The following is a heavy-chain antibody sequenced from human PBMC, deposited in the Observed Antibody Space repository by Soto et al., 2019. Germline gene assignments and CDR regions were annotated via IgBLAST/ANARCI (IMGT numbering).Heavy chain of an antibody. CDR2: IYYSGST. CDR1: GGCVSSGGSY. V-gene: IGHV4-31*03. CDR3: ARALGKTYGDYLFDY. Sequence: TLSLGCTVSGGCVSSGGSYWSWIRQHPGKGLEWIGYIYYSGSTYYNPSLKSRVTISVDTSKNQFSLKLSSVTAADTAVYYCARALGKTYGDYLFDYWGQRTLVTVSS. D-gene: IGHD4-17*01. J-gene: IGHJ4*02.